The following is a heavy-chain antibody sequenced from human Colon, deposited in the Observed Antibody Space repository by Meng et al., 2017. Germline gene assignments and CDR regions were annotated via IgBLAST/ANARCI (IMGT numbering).Heavy chain of an antibody. D-gene: IGHD3-9*01. CDR3: ARGVDWAKSGNF. Sequence: WVPGLLKLSDTRALTVASYGGSFSDYYLTWIRPPPGKGLEWVGEIHPSGSTYYSPSLQSRVTITLDTSKNQFSLTLSSMTAADTAVYYCARGVDWAKSGNFWGQGTLVTVSS. J-gene: IGHJ4*02. CDR1: GGSFSDYY. V-gene: IGHV4-34*01. CDR2: IHPSGST.